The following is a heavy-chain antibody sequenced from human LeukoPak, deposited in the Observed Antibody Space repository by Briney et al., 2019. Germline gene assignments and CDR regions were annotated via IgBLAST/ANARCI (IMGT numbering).Heavy chain of an antibody. CDR1: GFTFNNYY. Sequence: GGSLRLSRAASGFTFNNYYMRWIRRAPGKGLEWISYISISGYPTYYADSVKGRFTISRDNAKNSLYLQMNNLTPEDTAFYYCARRYDFWSGYYGWFDPWGQGTLVTVSS. V-gene: IGHV3-11*04. CDR2: ISISGYPT. J-gene: IGHJ5*02. CDR3: ARRYDFWSGYYGWFDP. D-gene: IGHD3-3*01.